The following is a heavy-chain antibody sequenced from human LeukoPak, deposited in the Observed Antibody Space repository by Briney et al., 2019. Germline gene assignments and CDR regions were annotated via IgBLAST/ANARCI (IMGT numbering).Heavy chain of an antibody. J-gene: IGHJ4*02. CDR3: ARGPPGGYDSAFDY. CDR1: GYTLTELS. Sequence: ASVKVSCKVSGYTLTELSMHWVRQAPGEWLEWMGGFDPEDGETIYAQKFQGRVTMTEDTSTDTAYMELSSLRSEDTAVYYCARGPPGGYDSAFDYWGQGTLVTVSS. CDR2: FDPEDGET. V-gene: IGHV1-24*01. D-gene: IGHD5-12*01.